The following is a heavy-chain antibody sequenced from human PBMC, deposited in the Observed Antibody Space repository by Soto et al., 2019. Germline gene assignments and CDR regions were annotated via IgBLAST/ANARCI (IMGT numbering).Heavy chain of an antibody. D-gene: IGHD1-26*01. Sequence: ASVKVSCKASGYTFTSYGISWVRQAPGQGLEWMGWISAYNGNTNYAQKLQGRVTMTTDTSTSTAYMELRSLRSDDTAVYYCARDGLVGGSYSWFDPWGQGTLVTVPQ. CDR3: ARDGLVGGSYSWFDP. J-gene: IGHJ5*02. CDR2: ISAYNGNT. CDR1: GYTFTSYG. V-gene: IGHV1-18*01.